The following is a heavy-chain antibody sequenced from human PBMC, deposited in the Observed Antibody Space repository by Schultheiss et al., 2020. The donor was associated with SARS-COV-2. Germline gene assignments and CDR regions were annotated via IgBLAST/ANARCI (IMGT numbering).Heavy chain of an antibody. CDR3: ARRQAVAGYYYYGMDV. J-gene: IGHJ6*02. V-gene: IGHV5-51*01. CDR2: IYPGDSDT. D-gene: IGHD6-19*01. Sequence: GGSMRLSCKGSGYSFTSYWIGWVRQMPGKGLEWMGIIYPGDSDTGYSPSFQGQITISADKSISTAYLQWSSLKASDTAMYYCARRQAVAGYYYYGMDVWGQGTTVTVSS. CDR1: GYSFTSYW.